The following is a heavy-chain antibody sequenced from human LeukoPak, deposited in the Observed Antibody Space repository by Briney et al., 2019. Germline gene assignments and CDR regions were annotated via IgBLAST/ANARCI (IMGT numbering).Heavy chain of an antibody. Sequence: GGSLRLSCAASGFIFNSHAMNWVRQAPGKGLEWVSVISGSGGITYYADSVKGRFTVSRDNSKNTLFLQMNSLRAEDTAVYYCARGPSGYHNTGGQGTLVTVSS. CDR3: ARGPSGYHNT. V-gene: IGHV3-23*01. CDR1: GFIFNSHA. CDR2: ISGSGGIT. J-gene: IGHJ4*02. D-gene: IGHD5-12*01.